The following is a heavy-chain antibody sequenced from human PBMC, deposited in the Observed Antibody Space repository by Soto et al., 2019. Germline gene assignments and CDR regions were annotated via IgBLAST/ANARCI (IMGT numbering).Heavy chain of an antibody. Sequence: SGGSLRLSCAASGFTFSSYAMSWVRQAPGKGLEWVSAISGSGGSTYYADSVKGRFTISRDNSKNTLYLQMNSLRAEDTAVYYCAKDRGYSYGYYYYGMDVWGQGTTVTVSS. CDR3: AKDRGYSYGYYYYGMDV. V-gene: IGHV3-23*01. D-gene: IGHD5-18*01. CDR2: ISGSGGST. CDR1: GFTFSSYA. J-gene: IGHJ6*02.